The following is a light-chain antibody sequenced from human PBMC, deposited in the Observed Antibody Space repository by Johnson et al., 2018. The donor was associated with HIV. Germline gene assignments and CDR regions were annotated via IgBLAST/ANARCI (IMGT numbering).Light chain of an antibody. J-gene: IGLJ1*01. CDR1: SSNIGNNY. Sequence: QSMLTQPPSVSAAPGQKVTISCSGSSSNIGNNYVSWYKQLPGTAPKLLIYDNNKRPSGIPDRFSGPKSGTSATLGITGLQTGAEADYYCGTWDASVIAGGVFGTGTKVTVL. CDR2: DNN. V-gene: IGLV1-51*01. CDR3: GTWDASVIAGGV.